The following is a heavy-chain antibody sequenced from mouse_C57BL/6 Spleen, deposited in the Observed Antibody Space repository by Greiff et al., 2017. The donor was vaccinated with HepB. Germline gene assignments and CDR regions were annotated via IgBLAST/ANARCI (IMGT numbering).Heavy chain of an antibody. CDR2: IYPGDGDT. J-gene: IGHJ1*03. V-gene: IGHV1-82*01. CDR3: ARWWLRPHWYFDV. D-gene: IGHD2-2*01. CDR1: GYAFSSSW. Sequence: VQLQQSGPELVKPGASVKISCKASGYAFSSSWMNWVKQRPGKGLEWLGRIYPGDGDTNYNGKFKGKATLTADKSSSTAYMQLSSLTSEDSAVYFCARWWLRPHWYFDVWGTGTTVTVSS.